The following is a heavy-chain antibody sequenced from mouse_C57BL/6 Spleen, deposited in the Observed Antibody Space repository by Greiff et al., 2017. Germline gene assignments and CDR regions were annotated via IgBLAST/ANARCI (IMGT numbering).Heavy chain of an antibody. CDR1: GYSFTSYY. J-gene: IGHJ1*03. CDR2: IYPGSGNT. Sequence: QVHVKQSGPELVKPGASVKISCKASGYSFTSYYIHWVKQRPGQGLEWIGWIYPGSGNTKYNEKFKGKATLTADTSSSTAYMQLSSLTSEDSAVYYCARRGSLRYFDVWGTGTTVTVSS. V-gene: IGHV1-66*01. CDR3: ARRGSLRYFDV.